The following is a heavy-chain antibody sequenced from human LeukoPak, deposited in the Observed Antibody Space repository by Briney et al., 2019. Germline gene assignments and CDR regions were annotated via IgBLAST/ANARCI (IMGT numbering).Heavy chain of an antibody. CDR2: ISPSFGTA. CDR1: GGTFSSYA. V-gene: IGHV1-69*05. J-gene: IGHJ4*02. D-gene: IGHD5-18*01. CDR3: AREVRGVDTAMVPLYYFDY. Sequence: SVKVSCKASGGTFSSYAISWVGQAPGQGLEWMGRISPSFGTANSAQKFQGRVTITTDETTRTAYMELSSLRSEDTAVYYCAREVRGVDTAMVPLYYFDYWGQGTLVTVSS.